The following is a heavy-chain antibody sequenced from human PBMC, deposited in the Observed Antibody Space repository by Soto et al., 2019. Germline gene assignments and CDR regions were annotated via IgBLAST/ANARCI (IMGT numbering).Heavy chain of an antibody. D-gene: IGHD2-21*02. CDR2: VSFDGKVT. J-gene: IGHJ4*02. Sequence: QVQLVESGGDMAQPGRPLRLSCTGSGSTFNSLPQHWFPQGPDKGLEWVAVVSFDGKVTYYADSVKGRFTVSRDNSKNTIYLQANSLRAEDTAVYYCAREPYGDSQYFDYWGQGTPVTVSS. CDR3: AREPYGDSQYFDY. V-gene: IGHV3-30*04. CDR1: GSTFNSLP.